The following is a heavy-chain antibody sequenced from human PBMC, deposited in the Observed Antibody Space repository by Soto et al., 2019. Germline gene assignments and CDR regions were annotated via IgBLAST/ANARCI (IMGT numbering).Heavy chain of an antibody. J-gene: IGHJ4*02. D-gene: IGHD2-21*02. CDR1: GGSISSSNYY. CDR3: AGNTVVTPRFDD. CDR2: IYYSGST. V-gene: IGHV4-39*01. Sequence: QLQLQESGPGLVKPSETLSLTCTVSGGSISSSNYYWGWIRQPPGKGLEWIGSIYYSGSTYYNPSLKKRVTMSVDKSKNLCALKLSSVTAADTAMFYCAGNTVVTPRFDDWGQGTLVTVSS.